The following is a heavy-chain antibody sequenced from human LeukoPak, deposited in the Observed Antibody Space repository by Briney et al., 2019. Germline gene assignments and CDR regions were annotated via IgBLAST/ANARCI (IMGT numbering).Heavy chain of an antibody. CDR2: IYYSGST. CDR3: ARSPDCSSTSCYRGIYYFDY. D-gene: IGHD2-2*02. J-gene: IGHJ4*02. V-gene: IGHV4-59*08. Sequence: KPSETLSLTCTVSGISIVTYYWSWIRQPPGKGLEWIGYIYYSGSTYYNPSLKSRVTISVDTSKNQFSLKLSSVTAADTAVYYCARSPDCSSTSCYRGIYYFDYWGQGTLVTVSS. CDR1: GISIVTYY.